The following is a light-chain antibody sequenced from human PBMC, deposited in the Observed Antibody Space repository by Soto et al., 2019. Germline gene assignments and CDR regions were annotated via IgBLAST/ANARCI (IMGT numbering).Light chain of an antibody. Sequence: QSALTQPASVSGSPGQSITISCTGSSSDVGTYDLVSWYQHHPGAAPKLMIYEATRRPSGISNRFSGSKSGNTASLTISGLQAEDEADYYCCSSAGSNSWVFGGGTKVTVL. CDR3: CSSAGSNSWV. J-gene: IGLJ3*02. V-gene: IGLV2-23*01. CDR1: SSDVGTYDL. CDR2: EAT.